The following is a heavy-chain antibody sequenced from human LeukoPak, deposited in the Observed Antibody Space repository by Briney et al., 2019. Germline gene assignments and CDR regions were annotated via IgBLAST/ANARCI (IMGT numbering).Heavy chain of an antibody. CDR2: IKGEGSEK. V-gene: IGHV3-7*05. J-gene: IGHJ5*02. Sequence: GGSLRLSCAASGFTFSSYWMSWVRQAPGKGLEWVANIKGEGSEKYYVDSVKGRFTISRDNAKNSLYLQMNSLRAEDTAVYYCARLITVAGTNWFDPWGQGTLVTVSS. D-gene: IGHD6-19*01. CDR1: GFTFSSYW. CDR3: ARLITVAGTNWFDP.